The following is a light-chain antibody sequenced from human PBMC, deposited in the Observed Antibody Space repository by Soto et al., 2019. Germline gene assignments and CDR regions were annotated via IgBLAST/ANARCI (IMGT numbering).Light chain of an antibody. CDR2: LGS. V-gene: IGKV2-28*01. Sequence: DLVMTPSPLSLPVTPGEPASISCRSSQSLLYSNGYNYLDWYLQKPGQSPQLLIYLGSNRASGVPDRFSGSGSGTDFTLKISRVEAEDVGVYYCMQALQTPLTFGGGTKVEIK. CDR1: QSLLYSNGYNY. CDR3: MQALQTPLT. J-gene: IGKJ4*01.